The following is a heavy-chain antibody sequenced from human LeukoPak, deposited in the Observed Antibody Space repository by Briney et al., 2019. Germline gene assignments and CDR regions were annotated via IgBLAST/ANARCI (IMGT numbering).Heavy chain of an antibody. CDR3: AKDPARDGYFGRYFDY. J-gene: IGHJ4*02. D-gene: IGHD5-24*01. CDR2: IRYDGSNK. CDR1: GFTFSSYG. V-gene: IGHV3-30*02. Sequence: GGSLRLSCAASGFTFSSYGMHWVRQAPGKGLEWVAFIRYDGSNKYYADSVKGRFTISRDNSKNTLYLQMNSLRAEDTAVYYCAKDPARDGYFGRYFDYWGRGTLVTVSS.